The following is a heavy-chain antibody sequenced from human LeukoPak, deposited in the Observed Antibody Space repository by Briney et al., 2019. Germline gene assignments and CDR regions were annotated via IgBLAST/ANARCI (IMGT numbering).Heavy chain of an antibody. V-gene: IGHV4-39*07. J-gene: IGHJ4*02. CDR2: IHYSGST. D-gene: IGHD4-23*01. CDR1: GGSISSSSYY. CDR3: ARGSLLVTIPDY. Sequence: PSETLSLTCTVSGGSISSSSYYWGWIRQPPGKGLEWIGSIHYSGSTNYNPSLKSRVTISVDTSKNQFSLKLSSVTAADTAVYYCARGSLLVTIPDYWGQGTLVTVSS.